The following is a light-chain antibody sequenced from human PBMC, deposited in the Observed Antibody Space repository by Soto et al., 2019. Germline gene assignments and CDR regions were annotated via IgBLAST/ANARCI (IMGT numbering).Light chain of an antibody. CDR3: AAWDDSLGGYYV. Sequence: QSVLTQPPSASGTPGQTVTISCSGSTSNIGNNYVYWYQQLPGTALKLLIYSHNLRPSVVPDRFSGSKSGTSASLAISGLRSEDAADYYCAAWDDSLGGYYVFGTGTKLTVL. CDR2: SHN. V-gene: IGLV1-47*02. CDR1: TSNIGNNY. J-gene: IGLJ1*01.